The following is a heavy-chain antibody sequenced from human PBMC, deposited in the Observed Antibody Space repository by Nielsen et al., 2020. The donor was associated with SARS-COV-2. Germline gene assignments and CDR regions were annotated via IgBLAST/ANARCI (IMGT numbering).Heavy chain of an antibody. CDR1: GFTFSNAW. V-gene: IGHV3-15*01. CDR3: ARESVTGTDAFDI. D-gene: IGHD6-19*01. Sequence: GGSLRLFCAASGFTFSNAWMSWVRQAPGKGLEWVGRIKSKTDGGTTDYAAPVKGRFTISRDDSKNTLYLQMNSLRAEDTAVYYCARESVTGTDAFDIWGQGTEVTVSS. CDR2: IKSKTDGGTT. J-gene: IGHJ3*02.